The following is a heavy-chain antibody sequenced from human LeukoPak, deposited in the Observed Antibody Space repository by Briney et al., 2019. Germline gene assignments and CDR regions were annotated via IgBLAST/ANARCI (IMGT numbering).Heavy chain of an antibody. Sequence: PGGSLRLSCAASGFTFSNYNMNWVRQTPGKGLEWFSSITRDSIYTFYADSVKGRFTISRDNAKNSLSLQMNSLRAEATAVYYCARDPYNGYYGDDYYYYMDVWGKGTTVTISS. CDR1: GFTFSNYN. D-gene: IGHD4-17*01. V-gene: IGHV3-21*03. CDR3: ARDPYNGYYGDDYYYYMDV. J-gene: IGHJ6*03. CDR2: ITRDSIYT.